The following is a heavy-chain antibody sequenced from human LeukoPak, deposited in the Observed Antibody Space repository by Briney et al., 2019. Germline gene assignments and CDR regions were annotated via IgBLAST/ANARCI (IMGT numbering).Heavy chain of an antibody. J-gene: IGHJ3*02. Sequence: PGGSLRLSCGASGFTFGSYAINWVRQAPGKGLEWVSVIRTSASATYYADSVKGRFTISRDDSKNTLFLQMNSLRAEDTAVYYCARGIAGALLHALDIWGQGTLVAVSS. CDR2: IRTSASAT. D-gene: IGHD1-26*01. CDR3: ARGIAGALLHALDI. CDR1: GFTFGSYA. V-gene: IGHV3-23*01.